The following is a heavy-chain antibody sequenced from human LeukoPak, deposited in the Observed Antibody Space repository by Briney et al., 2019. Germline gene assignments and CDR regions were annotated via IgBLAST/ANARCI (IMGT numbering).Heavy chain of an antibody. D-gene: IGHD1-26*01. V-gene: IGHV3-48*03. CDR1: GFTFSSYE. Sequence: PGGSLRLSCAASGFTFSSYEMSWVRQAPGKGLEWVSYISSSGSTIFYADSVRGRFTISRDNAKDSLYLQMNSLGPEDTAVYYCARDPYSGNYGNYYYYYMDVWGKGTTVTISS. CDR2: ISSSGSTI. CDR3: ARDPYSGNYGNYYYYYMDV. J-gene: IGHJ6*03.